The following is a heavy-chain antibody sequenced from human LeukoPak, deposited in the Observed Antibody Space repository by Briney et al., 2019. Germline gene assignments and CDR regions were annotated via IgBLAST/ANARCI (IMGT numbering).Heavy chain of an antibody. D-gene: IGHD4-17*01. J-gene: IGHJ4*02. CDR1: GFTFSNYG. CDR3: AKVGYGDYYFDY. CDR2: IWYDGSNK. Sequence: GRSLRLSCAASGFTFSNYGMHWVRQAPGKGLERVAVIWYDGSNKYYADSVKGRFTISRDNSKNTLYLQMNSLRAGDTAVYYCAKVGYGDYYFDYWGQGTLVTVSS. V-gene: IGHV3-33*06.